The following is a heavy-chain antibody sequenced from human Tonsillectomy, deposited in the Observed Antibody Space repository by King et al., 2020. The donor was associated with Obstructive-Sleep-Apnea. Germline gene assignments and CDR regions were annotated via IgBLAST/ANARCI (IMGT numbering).Heavy chain of an antibody. Sequence: VQLVESGAEVKKPGESLKISCKVSGYSFTNSWIGWVRQMPGKGLEWMGTIYPGDSDTRYSPSFQGQVTLSVDKSISTAYLQWSSLRASDTAMYYCARHLGYYDTVGYWTLDYWGQGTLVTVSS. CDR3: ARHLGYYDTVGYWTLDY. V-gene: IGHV5-51*01. J-gene: IGHJ4*02. D-gene: IGHD3-22*01. CDR2: IYPGDSDT. CDR1: GYSFTNSW.